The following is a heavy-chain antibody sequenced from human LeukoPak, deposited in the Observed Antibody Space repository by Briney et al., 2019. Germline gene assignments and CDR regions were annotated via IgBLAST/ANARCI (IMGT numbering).Heavy chain of an antibody. V-gene: IGHV4-34*01. J-gene: IGHJ4*02. CDR3: ARLYYYDSNFDY. Sequence: SETLSLTCTVSGGSISSYYWSWIRQPPGKGLEWIGEINHSGSTNYNPSLKSRVTISVDTSKNQFSLKLSSVTAADTAVYYCARLYYYDSNFDYWGQGTLVTVSS. CDR1: GGSISSYY. CDR2: INHSGST. D-gene: IGHD3-22*01.